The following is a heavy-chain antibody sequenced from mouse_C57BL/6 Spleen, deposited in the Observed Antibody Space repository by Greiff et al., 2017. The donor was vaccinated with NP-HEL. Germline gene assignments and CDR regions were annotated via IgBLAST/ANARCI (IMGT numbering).Heavy chain of an antibody. D-gene: IGHD1-1*01. CDR3: ARTTVVATRYFDY. V-gene: IGHV1-22*01. J-gene: IGHJ2*01. CDR2: INPNNGGT. Sequence: EVKLMESGPELVKPGASVKMSCKASGYTFTDYNMHWVKQSHGKSLEWIGYINPNNGGTSYNQKFKGKATLTVNKSSSTAYMELRSLTSEDSAVYYCARTTVVATRYFDYWGQGTTLTVSS. CDR1: GYTFTDYN.